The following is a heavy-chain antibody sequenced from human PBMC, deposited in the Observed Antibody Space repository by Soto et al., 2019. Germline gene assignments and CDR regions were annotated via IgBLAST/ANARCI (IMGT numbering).Heavy chain of an antibody. Sequence: QVQLQQWGAGLLKPSETLSLTCAVYGVSFLNYEWTWIRQPPGKGLEWSGEIKHREVRNSETTNYNPSLQCRVAISVDPSKSQCSLKLTSVTAADTAVYYCARASGYSKGWGNYYYYMDFWGKGTTVNVSS. CDR1: GVSFLNYE. CDR3: ARASGYSKGWGNYYYYMDF. CDR2: IKHREVRNSETT. D-gene: IGHD6-13*01. J-gene: IGHJ6*03. V-gene: IGHV4-34*01.